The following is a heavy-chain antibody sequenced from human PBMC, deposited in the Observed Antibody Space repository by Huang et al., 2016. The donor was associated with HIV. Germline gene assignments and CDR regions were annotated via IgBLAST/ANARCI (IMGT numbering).Heavy chain of an antibody. V-gene: IGHV4-39*02. CDR3: ARLPGSITMIRGVITDPY. J-gene: IGHJ4*02. CDR2: IYYRGGT. Sequence: QLQLQESGPGLVKPSETLSLTCTVSGGSIRSDNYSWGWILQPPGKGVEWIGSIYYRGGTYYNPSLKRRVTITVDTSKNHFSLRMRSVTAAETAVYYCARLPGSITMIRGVITDPYWGQGTLVTVSS. D-gene: IGHD3-10*01. CDR1: GGSIRSDNYS.